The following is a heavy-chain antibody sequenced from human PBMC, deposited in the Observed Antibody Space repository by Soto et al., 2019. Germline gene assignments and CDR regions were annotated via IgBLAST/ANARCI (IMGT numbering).Heavy chain of an antibody. CDR1: GFNASISY. CDR3: ARRKYCSSTTCFDY. CDR2: IYSDGYT. J-gene: IGHJ4*02. V-gene: IGHV3-66*01. Sequence: HPGGSLRLSCAASGFNASISYMSWVRQVPGKGLEWVSIIYSDGYTYYAASVKGRFTISRDNFKNTLYLQMSSLRAEDTAVYYCARRKYCSSTTCFDYWGQGTLVTVSS. D-gene: IGHD2-2*01.